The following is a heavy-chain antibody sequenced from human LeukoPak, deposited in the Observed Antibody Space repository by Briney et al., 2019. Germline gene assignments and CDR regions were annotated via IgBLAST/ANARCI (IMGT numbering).Heavy chain of an antibody. CDR1: GYTLTSYG. Sequence: ASVKVSCKASGYTLTSYGISWVRQAPGQGLEWMGWISAYNGNTNYAQKLQGRVTMTTDTSTSTAYMELRSLRSDDTAVYYCARLGREEYYYDSSGYYYVADYWGQGTLVTVSS. J-gene: IGHJ4*02. CDR2: ISAYNGNT. D-gene: IGHD3-22*01. V-gene: IGHV1-18*01. CDR3: ARLGREEYYYDSSGYYYVADY.